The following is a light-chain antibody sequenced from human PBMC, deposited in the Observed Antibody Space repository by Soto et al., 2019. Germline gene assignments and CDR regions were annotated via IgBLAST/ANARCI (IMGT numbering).Light chain of an antibody. J-gene: IGLJ2*01. Sequence: QSVLTQPPSASGTPGQRVTISCSGSSSNIGSNYVYWYQQLPGTAPKLLIYRNNQRPSGVPDRFSGSQSGTSASLAISGLRVEDEADYYCAAWDDSLSVVVFGGGTKLTVL. V-gene: IGLV1-47*01. CDR3: AAWDDSLSVVV. CDR2: RNN. CDR1: SSNIGSNY.